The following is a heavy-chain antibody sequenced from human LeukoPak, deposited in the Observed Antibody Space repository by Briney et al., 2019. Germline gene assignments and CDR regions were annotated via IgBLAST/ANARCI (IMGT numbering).Heavy chain of an antibody. D-gene: IGHD2-15*01. Sequence: PSETLSLTCTVSGDSISSYYWSWIRQLPGKGLEWIGNIYYSGNTNYNPSLKSRVTISVDTSKNQFSLKLTSVTAADTAIYYCARPARYCSGGSCWDSWGQGTLVTVSS. CDR3: ARPARYCSGGSCWDS. J-gene: IGHJ4*02. CDR2: IYYSGNT. CDR1: GDSISSYY. V-gene: IGHV4-59*01.